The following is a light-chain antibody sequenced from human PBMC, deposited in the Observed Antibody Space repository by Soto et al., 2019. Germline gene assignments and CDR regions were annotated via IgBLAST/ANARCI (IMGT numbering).Light chain of an antibody. CDR3: QQYNNWRT. J-gene: IGKJ1*01. CDR1: QSVSSS. CDR2: GAS. V-gene: IGKV3-15*01. Sequence: EIVMTQSPATLSVSPGERATLSCRASQSVSSSLAWYQQKPGQAPRLLIYGASTRATGIPARFSGSGSGTEFILTISSLQSEDFAVYYCQQYNNWRTFGQGTKVEVK.